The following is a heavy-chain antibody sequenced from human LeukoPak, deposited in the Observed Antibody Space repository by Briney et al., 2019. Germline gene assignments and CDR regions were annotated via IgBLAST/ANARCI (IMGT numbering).Heavy chain of an antibody. D-gene: IGHD2-8*02. V-gene: IGHV3-23*01. CDR1: GFTFRSYA. J-gene: IGHJ4*02. CDR2: ISANGGRT. CDR3: AKGPERRGFCSGSACYSDC. Sequence: QPGESLRLSCAASGFTFRSYAMSWARQAPGKGLEWVAAISANGGRTYYTESVKGHFTISRDNSKNTLYLQMNSLRADDTAVYYCAKGPERRGFCSGSACYSDCWGQGTLVTVSS.